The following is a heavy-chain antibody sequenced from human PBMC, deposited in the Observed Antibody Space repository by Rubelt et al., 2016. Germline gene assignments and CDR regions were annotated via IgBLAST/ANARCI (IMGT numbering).Heavy chain of an antibody. Sequence: EVQLVESGGGLVQPGGSLRLSCAASGFTFSSYAMSWVRQAPGKGLEWVSAISGSGGSTYYADSVKGRFTSSRDNSKNTLYLQMNSLGAEDTAVYYCAKKSTPRTYYYDSSGPDYWGQGTLVTVSS. CDR2: ISGSGGST. CDR3: AKKSTPRTYYYDSSGPDY. CDR1: GFTFSSYA. D-gene: IGHD3-22*01. V-gene: IGHV3-23*04. J-gene: IGHJ4*02.